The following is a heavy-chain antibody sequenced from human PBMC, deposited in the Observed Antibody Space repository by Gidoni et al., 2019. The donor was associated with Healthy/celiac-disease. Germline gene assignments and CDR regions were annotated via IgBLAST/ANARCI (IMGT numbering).Heavy chain of an antibody. Sequence: QLQLQESGPGLVKPSETLSLTCTVSGGSISSSSYYWGWIRPPPGKGLEWIGSIYYSGSTYYNPSLKSRVTISVDTSKNQFSLKLSSVTAADTAVYYCARLDLDGWFDPWGQGTLVTVSS. J-gene: IGHJ5*02. CDR2: IYYSGST. D-gene: IGHD3-3*01. CDR3: ARLDLDGWFDP. V-gene: IGHV4-39*01. CDR1: GGSISSSSYY.